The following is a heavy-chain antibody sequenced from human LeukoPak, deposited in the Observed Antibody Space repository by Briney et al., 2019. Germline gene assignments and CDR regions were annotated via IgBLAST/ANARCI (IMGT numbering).Heavy chain of an antibody. Sequence: SETLSLTCNVSGGSISSSSYYWGWIRQPPGKGLEWIGSFYYSGSTYYNPSLKSRVTISVDTSKNQFSLKLSSVTAADTAVYYCARHSYGSGSFVYYYYYYMDVWGKGTTVTISS. V-gene: IGHV4-39*01. CDR3: ARHSYGSGSFVYYYYYYMDV. CDR1: GGSISSSSYY. J-gene: IGHJ6*03. CDR2: FYYSGST. D-gene: IGHD3-10*01.